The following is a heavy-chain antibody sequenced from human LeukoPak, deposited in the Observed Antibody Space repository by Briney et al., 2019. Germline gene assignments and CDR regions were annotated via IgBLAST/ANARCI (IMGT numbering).Heavy chain of an antibody. V-gene: IGHV3-48*04. J-gene: IGHJ3*02. CDR2: ISSSSSTI. CDR1: GFTFSSYS. D-gene: IGHD2-2*02. CDR3: ASGVVVPAAILGDAFDT. Sequence: GGSLRLSCAASGFTFSSYSMNWVRQAPGKGLEWVSYISSSSSTIYYADSVKGRFTISRDNAKNSLYLQMNSLRAEDTAVYYCASGVVVPAAILGDAFDTWGQGTMVTVSS.